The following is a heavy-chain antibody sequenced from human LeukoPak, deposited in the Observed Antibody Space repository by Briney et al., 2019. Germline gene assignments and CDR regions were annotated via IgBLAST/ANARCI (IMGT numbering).Heavy chain of an antibody. V-gene: IGHV4-59*12. D-gene: IGHD5-24*01. Sequence: PSETLSLTCTVSGGSISSYYWSWIRQPPGKGLKWIGNIYYSGYTTYSPSLRSRVTISVDTSKNQFSLNLRSVTAADTAVYYCARRSYNSPFRYWGQGTPVTVSS. CDR3: ARRSYNSPFRY. CDR1: GGSISSYY. J-gene: IGHJ4*02. CDR2: IYYSGYT.